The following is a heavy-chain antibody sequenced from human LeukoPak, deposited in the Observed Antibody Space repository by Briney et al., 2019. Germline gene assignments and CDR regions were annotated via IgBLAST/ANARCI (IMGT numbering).Heavy chain of an antibody. CDR2: INNDGSDM. V-gene: IGHV3-74*01. CDR1: GFTFNTYW. Sequence: GGSLRLSCAASGFTFNTYWVHWVRQAPGKGLVWVSRINNDGSDMSYADSVKGRFTISRDNAKNTLYLQMNSLRVEDTAVYYCARVFHLIDHWGQGTLVTVSS. CDR3: ARVFHLIDH. J-gene: IGHJ4*02.